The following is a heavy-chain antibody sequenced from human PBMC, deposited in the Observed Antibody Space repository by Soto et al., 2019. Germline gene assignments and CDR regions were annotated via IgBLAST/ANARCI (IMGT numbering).Heavy chain of an antibody. J-gene: IGHJ6*02. CDR2: ISYDGSNK. V-gene: IGHV3-30-3*01. CDR3: ARGVGYCSGGSCGDYYSYGMDV. D-gene: IGHD2-15*01. Sequence: GGSLRLSCAASGFTFSSYAMHWVRQAPGKGLEWVAVISYDGSNKYYADSVKGRFTISRDNSKNTLYLQMNSLRAEDTAVYYCARGVGYCSGGSCGDYYSYGMDVWGQGTTVTVSS. CDR1: GFTFSSYA.